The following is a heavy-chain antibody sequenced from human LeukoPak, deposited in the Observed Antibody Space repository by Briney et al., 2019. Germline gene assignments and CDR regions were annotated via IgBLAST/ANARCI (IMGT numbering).Heavy chain of an antibody. CDR3: ARVGIYGDYGRYFDY. Sequence: PGGSLRLSCAASGFTFSSYWMSWVRRAPGKGLEWVANIKQDGSEKYYVDSVKGRFTISRDNAKNSLYLQMNSLRAEDTAVYYCARVGIYGDYGRYFDYWGQGTLVTVSS. V-gene: IGHV3-7*01. CDR2: IKQDGSEK. D-gene: IGHD4-17*01. CDR1: GFTFSSYW. J-gene: IGHJ4*02.